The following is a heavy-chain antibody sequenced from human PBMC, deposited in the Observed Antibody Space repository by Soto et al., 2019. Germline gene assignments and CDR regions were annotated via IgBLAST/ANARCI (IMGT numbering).Heavy chain of an antibody. CDR3: VRHAPYKSGWANRNDY. D-gene: IGHD6-19*01. CDR1: GASISSSNYY. J-gene: IGHJ4*02. V-gene: IGHV4-39*01. Sequence: QLQLQESGPGLVKPSETLSLTCTVSGASISSSNYYWGWIRQPPGKGLEWIGTIHYSGSAYYNPSLKRRLTMSIDTSKNQFSLKVSSVTAADTALYYCVRHAPYKSGWANRNDYWGQGTLVTVSS. CDR2: IHYSGSA.